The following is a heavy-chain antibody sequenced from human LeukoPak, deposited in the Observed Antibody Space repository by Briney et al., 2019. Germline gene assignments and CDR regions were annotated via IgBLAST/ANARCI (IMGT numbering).Heavy chain of an antibody. V-gene: IGHV4-61*02. D-gene: IGHD3-10*01. CDR1: GDSISSGSYY. J-gene: IGHJ4*02. CDR3: ARARYGSGSRPFDY. CDR2: IYTSGST. Sequence: SETLSLTWTVSGDSISSGSYYWSWIRQPAGKGLEWIGRIYTSGSTNYNPSLKSRVSISVDTSKNQFSLKLSSVTAADTAVYYCARARYGSGSRPFDYWGQGTQVTVSS.